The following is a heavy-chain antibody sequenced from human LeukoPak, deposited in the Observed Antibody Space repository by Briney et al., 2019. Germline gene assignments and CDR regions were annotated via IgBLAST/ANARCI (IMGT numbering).Heavy chain of an antibody. V-gene: IGHV3-23*01. CDR1: GLTFSSYA. CDR3: SKERPTRRYCSGGSCYSRYFDY. D-gene: IGHD2-15*01. Sequence: PVGSLRLSCAASGLTFSSYAMNWVRQAPGKGLEWVSAISVSGGSTYYADSVKGRFTISRDNSKNTLYLQMNSLRAEDTAVYYCSKERPTRRYCSGGSCYSRYFDYWGQGTLVTVSS. CDR2: ISVSGGST. J-gene: IGHJ4*02.